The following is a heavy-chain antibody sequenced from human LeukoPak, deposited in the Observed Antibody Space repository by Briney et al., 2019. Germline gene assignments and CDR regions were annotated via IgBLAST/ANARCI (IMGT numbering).Heavy chain of an antibody. V-gene: IGHV3-30*02. D-gene: IGHD3-10*01. Sequence: GGSLRLSCAASGFTFSSYGMHWVRQAPGKGLEWVAFIRYDGSNKYYADSVKGRFTISRDNSKNTLYLQMNSLRVEDTAVYYCVRDRHYIGNREVRFPYWGQGALVTVSS. CDR3: VRDRHYIGNREVRFPY. J-gene: IGHJ4*02. CDR1: GFTFSSYG. CDR2: IRYDGSNK.